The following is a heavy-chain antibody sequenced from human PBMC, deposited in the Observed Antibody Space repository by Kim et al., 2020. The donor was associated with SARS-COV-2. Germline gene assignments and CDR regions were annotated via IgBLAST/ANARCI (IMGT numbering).Heavy chain of an antibody. CDR3: ASGSWYGGWFVP. CDR1: GGTFSSYA. CDR2: IIPIFGTA. Sequence: SVKVSCKASGGTFSSYAINWVRQAPGQGLEWMGGIIPIFGTANYAQKFQGRVTITADESTSTAYMERSSLRSEDTAVYYCASGSWYGGWFVPWGQGTLVTVSS. D-gene: IGHD6-13*01. V-gene: IGHV1-69*13. J-gene: IGHJ5*02.